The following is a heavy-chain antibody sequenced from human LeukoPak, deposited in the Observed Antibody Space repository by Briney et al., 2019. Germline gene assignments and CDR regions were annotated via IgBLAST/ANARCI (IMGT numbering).Heavy chain of an antibody. V-gene: IGHV3-23*01. CDR2: ISGSGGST. CDR1: GFTFSSYA. D-gene: IGHD6-13*01. J-gene: IGHJ5*02. CDR3: AILTGIAAAA. Sequence: GGSLRLSCAASGFTFSSYAMSWIRQAPGKGLEWVSAISGSGGSTYYADSVKGRFTISRDNAKNTLYLQMNSLRAEDTAVYYCAILTGIAAAAWGQGTLVTVSS.